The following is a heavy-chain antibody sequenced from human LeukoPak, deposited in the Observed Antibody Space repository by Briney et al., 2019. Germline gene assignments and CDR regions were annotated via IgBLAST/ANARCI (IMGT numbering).Heavy chain of an antibody. D-gene: IGHD2-2*01. Sequence: ASVKVSCKASGYTFNTYGISWVRQAPGQGLEWMGWISLYNGNAKYAQKLQRRVTITTDTSTNTAYMELRSLRSDDTAVYYCARDERWVVDYRGQGTLVTVSS. CDR2: ISLYNGNA. V-gene: IGHV1-18*01. CDR3: ARDERWVVDY. CDR1: GYTFNTYG. J-gene: IGHJ4*02.